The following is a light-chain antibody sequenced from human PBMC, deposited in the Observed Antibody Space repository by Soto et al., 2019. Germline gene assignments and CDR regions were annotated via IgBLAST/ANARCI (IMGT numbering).Light chain of an antibody. V-gene: IGKV3-15*01. Sequence: EIVMTQSPATLSLSPGERATLSCRASQSVSSNFAWYQQKPGQAPRRLIYGASTSAAGIPARFSGSGSGTEFTLTISSLQAEDFAVYYCQQYNNWPPWTFGQGTKVEIK. CDR1: QSVSSN. J-gene: IGKJ1*01. CDR2: GAS. CDR3: QQYNNWPPWT.